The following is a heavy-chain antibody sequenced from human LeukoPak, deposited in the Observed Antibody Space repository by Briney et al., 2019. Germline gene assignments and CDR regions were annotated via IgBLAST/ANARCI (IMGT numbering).Heavy chain of an antibody. Sequence: PGGSLRLSCAASGFTFSDAWMSWVRQAPGKGLEWVGFIRSKAYGGTTEYAASVKGRFTISRDDSKSIVYLQMNSLKTEDTAVYYCTRDDDYDILTGSLGLDYWGQGTLVTVSS. CDR1: GFTFSDAW. CDR2: IRSKAYGGTT. V-gene: IGHV3-49*04. CDR3: TRDDDYDILTGSLGLDY. D-gene: IGHD3-9*01. J-gene: IGHJ4*02.